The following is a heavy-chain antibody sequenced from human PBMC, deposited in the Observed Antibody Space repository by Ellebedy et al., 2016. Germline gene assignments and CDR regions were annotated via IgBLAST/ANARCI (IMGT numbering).Heavy chain of an antibody. D-gene: IGHD4-17*01. CDR2: ISPGSDIT. CDR1: GLNFNTFF. V-gene: IGHV3-23*01. Sequence: GGSLRLSXTASGLNFNTFFMTWVRQAPGKGLEWVSTISPGSDITRLADSVKGRFTISRDNFKNSVYLRMNSLRVEDTAVYYCRQGHYADLWGQGTLVTVSS. J-gene: IGHJ4*02. CDR3: RQGHYADL.